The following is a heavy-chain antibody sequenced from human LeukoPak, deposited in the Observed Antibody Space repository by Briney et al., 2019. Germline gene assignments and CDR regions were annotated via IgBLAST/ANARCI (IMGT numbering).Heavy chain of an antibody. V-gene: IGHV3-23*01. CDR2: ISTNGGST. CDR1: GFTFSSYA. Sequence: GGSLRLSCAASGFTFSSYAMSWVRQAPGGGLEWVSAISTNGGSTYFADSVKGRFTITRDNSKNTQSLEMNSLRPEDKAGYYRVKGSAGSRPYYFDYWGQGTLLTVSS. CDR3: VKGSAGSRPYYFDY. J-gene: IGHJ4*02. D-gene: IGHD6-13*01.